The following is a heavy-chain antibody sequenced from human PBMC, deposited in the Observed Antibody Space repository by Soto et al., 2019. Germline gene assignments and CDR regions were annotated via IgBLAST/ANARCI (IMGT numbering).Heavy chain of an antibody. D-gene: IGHD1-26*01. V-gene: IGHV3-23*01. CDR2: ISGSGGST. Sequence: EVQLLESGGGLVQPGGSLRLSCAASGFTFSSYAMSWVRQAPGKGLEWVSAISGSGGSTYYADSVKGRFTISRDNSKNTLYLQMNSLRAEDTAVYYCAKDVGDSGSYHDAFDIRGQGTMVTVSS. J-gene: IGHJ3*02. CDR1: GFTFSSYA. CDR3: AKDVGDSGSYHDAFDI.